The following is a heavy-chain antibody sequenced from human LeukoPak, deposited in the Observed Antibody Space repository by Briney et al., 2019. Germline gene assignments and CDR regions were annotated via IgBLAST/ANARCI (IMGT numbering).Heavy chain of an antibody. D-gene: IGHD3-10*01. Sequence: ASVKVSCKVSGYTLTELSMHWVRQAPGQGLEWMGWINPNSGGTNYAQKFQGRVTMTRDTSINIAYMELSRLRSDDTAVYYCAGDMVRGVILRRVLEYWGQGTLVTVSS. CDR2: INPNSGGT. CDR1: GYTLTELS. V-gene: IGHV1-2*02. J-gene: IGHJ4*02. CDR3: AGDMVRGVILRRVLEY.